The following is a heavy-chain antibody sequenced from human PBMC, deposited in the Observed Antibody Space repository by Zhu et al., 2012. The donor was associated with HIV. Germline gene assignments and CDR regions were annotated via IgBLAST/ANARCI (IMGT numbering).Heavy chain of an antibody. CDR2: IYYSGST. J-gene: IGHJ5*02. CDR1: GGSISRSSYY. D-gene: IGHD2-15*01. V-gene: IGHV4-39*07. Sequence: QVQLQESGPGLMKPSETLSLTCTVSGGSISRSSYYWGWIRQPPGKGLEWIGSIYYSGSTYYNPSLKSRVTMSVDTSKNQFSLKLTSVTAADTAVYYCARRGVAATGGWFDPGARERWSPSPQ. CDR3: ARRGVAATGGWFDP.